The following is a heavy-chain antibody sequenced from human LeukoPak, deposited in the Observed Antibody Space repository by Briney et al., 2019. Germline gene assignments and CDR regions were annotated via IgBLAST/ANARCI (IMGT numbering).Heavy chain of an antibody. V-gene: IGHV3-30*02. CDR1: GFTFSSYG. J-gene: IGHJ4*02. D-gene: IGHD1-26*01. CDR3: AKDKDSGSYYGVTLQY. CDR2: IRNDGSNE. Sequence: PGGSLRLSCAASGFTFSSYGLHWVRQAPGKGLEWVAFIRNDGSNEYYADSVKGRFTISRDNSKNTLNLQMNSLRAEDTAVYYCAKDKDSGSYYGVTLQYWGQGTLVTVSS.